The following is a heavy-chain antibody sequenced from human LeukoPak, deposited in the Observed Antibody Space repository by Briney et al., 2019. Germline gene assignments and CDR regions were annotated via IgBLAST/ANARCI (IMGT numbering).Heavy chain of an antibody. D-gene: IGHD6-13*01. CDR2: ISGSDGII. CDR3: AKDLSSSGRSYYFDS. J-gene: IGHJ4*02. Sequence: GGSLRLSCAASGFTFSDYYMSWIRQAPGKGLEWISYISGSDGIIYYIDSVRGRFTISRDNAKKSLYLQMNSLTAEDTVVYYCAKDLSSSGRSYYFDSWGRGTLVTVSS. V-gene: IGHV3-11*04. CDR1: GFTFSDYY.